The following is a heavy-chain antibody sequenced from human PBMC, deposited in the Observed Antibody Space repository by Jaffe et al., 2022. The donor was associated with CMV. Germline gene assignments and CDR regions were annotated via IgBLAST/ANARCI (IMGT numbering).Heavy chain of an antibody. D-gene: IGHD2-8*02. Sequence: QVQLVQSGAEVRKPGASVKVSCKTSGYTFNTYDITWVRQAPGQGLEWVGWSSTYNGNTNYAPKFRGRVTMTTDSSTSTGYMELRSLISDDTAVYYCAIVRGIPGPGGNVDLDSWGQGTPVTVSS. CDR1: GYTFNTYD. J-gene: IGHJ4*02. V-gene: IGHV1-18*04. CDR2: SSTYNGNT. CDR3: AIVRGIPGPGGNVDLDS.